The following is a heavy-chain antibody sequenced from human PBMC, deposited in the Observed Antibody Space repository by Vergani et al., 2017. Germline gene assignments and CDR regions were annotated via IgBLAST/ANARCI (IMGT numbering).Heavy chain of an antibody. Sequence: QVQLVQSGAEVKKPGASVKVSCKASGYTFTSYYMHWVRQAPGQGLEWMGIINPSGGSTSYAQKFQGRVTRTRDTSTSTVYLELSSLRSEDTAVYYWARGGGPVPVAGNGWFDPWGQGTLVTVSS. J-gene: IGHJ5*02. D-gene: IGHD6-19*01. CDR2: INPSGGST. V-gene: IGHV1-46*03. CDR1: GYTFTSYY. CDR3: ARGGGPVPVAGNGWFDP.